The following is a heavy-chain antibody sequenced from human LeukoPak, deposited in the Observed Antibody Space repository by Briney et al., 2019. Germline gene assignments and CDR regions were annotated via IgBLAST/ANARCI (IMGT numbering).Heavy chain of an antibody. CDR2: ISGSGTSA. D-gene: IGHD6-19*01. CDR3: ARELRIAVAGTKDY. J-gene: IGHJ4*02. CDR1: GFPFSSYA. V-gene: IGHV3-23*01. Sequence: GGSLRLSCAASGFPFSSYAMSWVLQAPGKGLEWVSGISGSGTSAYYADSVKGRFTISRDNSKNTLYLQMNSLRAEDTALYYCARELRIAVAGTKDYWGQGTLVTVSS.